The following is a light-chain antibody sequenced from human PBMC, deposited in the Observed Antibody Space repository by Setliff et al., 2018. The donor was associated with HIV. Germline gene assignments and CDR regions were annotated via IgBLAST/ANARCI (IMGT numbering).Light chain of an antibody. V-gene: IGLV2-14*01. J-gene: IGLJ3*02. CDR3: SSYKTGNTLV. CDR1: SSDIGVSKY. Sequence: ALTQPASVSGSPGQSITISCTGTSSDIGVSKYVSWYQQHPGRAPKLMIFEVINRPSGVSDRFSGSKSGNTASLTISGLQAEDEADYYCSSYKTGNTLVFGGGTQLTVL. CDR2: EVI.